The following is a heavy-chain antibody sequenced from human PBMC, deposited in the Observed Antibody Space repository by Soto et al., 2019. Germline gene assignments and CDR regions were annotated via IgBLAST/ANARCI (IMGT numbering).Heavy chain of an antibody. CDR3: ARGMGRYCSGGSCYSSAFDI. V-gene: IGHV4-34*01. J-gene: IGHJ3*02. Sequence: QVQLQQWGAGLLKPSETLSLTCAVYGGSFSGYYWSWIRQPPGKGLEWIGEINHSGSTNYNPSLKSRVTISVDTSKNQFSLKLSSVTAAHTAVYYCARGMGRYCSGGSCYSSAFDIWGQGTMVTFSS. CDR1: GGSFSGYY. CDR2: INHSGST. D-gene: IGHD2-15*01.